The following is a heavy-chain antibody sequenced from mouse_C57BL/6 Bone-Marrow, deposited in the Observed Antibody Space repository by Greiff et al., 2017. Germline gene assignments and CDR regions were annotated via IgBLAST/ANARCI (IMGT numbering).Heavy chain of an antibody. V-gene: IGHV1-76*01. J-gene: IGHJ4*01. CDR2: IYPGSGNT. CDR1: GYTFTDYY. CDR3: ASYYYGSSLYYYAMDY. Sequence: VQGVESGAELVRPGASVKLSCKASGYTFTDYYINWVKQRPGQGLEWIARIYPGSGNTYYNEKFKGKATLTAEKYSSTAYMQLSSLTSEDSAVYFCASYYYGSSLYYYAMDYWGQGTSVTVSS. D-gene: IGHD1-1*01.